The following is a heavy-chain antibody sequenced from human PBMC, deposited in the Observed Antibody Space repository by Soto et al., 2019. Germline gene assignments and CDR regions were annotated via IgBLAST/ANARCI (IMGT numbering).Heavy chain of an antibody. J-gene: IGHJ4*02. CDR2: IDTAGGDT. CDR3: ATVFDL. V-gene: IGHV3-74*01. Sequence: EVQLVESGGGLVQPGGSLRLSCAASGFTFSGQWIHWVRQAPGKGLEWVSRIDTAGGDTSYADSVKGRFTISKDNAKNTVYLQINGLRAEDTAVYYCATVFDLWGQGTLVTVSS. D-gene: IGHD4-17*01. CDR1: GFTFSGQW.